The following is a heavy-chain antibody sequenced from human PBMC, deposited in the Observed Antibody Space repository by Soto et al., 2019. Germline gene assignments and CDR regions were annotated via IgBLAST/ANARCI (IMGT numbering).Heavy chain of an antibody. CDR2: ISASGRST. CDR3: AKGSGDSYYYFDF. J-gene: IGHJ4*02. CDR1: GFIFGSYA. D-gene: IGHD2-21*01. V-gene: IGHV3-23*01. Sequence: PGGSLRLSCAASGFIFGSYAITWVRQVPGKGLEWVSDISASGRSTNYADSVKGRFTISRDNSKNTLYLKMNSLRVEDTAVYFCAKGSGDSYYYFDFWGQGTLVTVSS.